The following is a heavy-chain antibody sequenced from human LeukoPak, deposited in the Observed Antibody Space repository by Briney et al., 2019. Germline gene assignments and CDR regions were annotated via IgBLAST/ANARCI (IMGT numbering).Heavy chain of an antibody. Sequence: ASVKVSCKASGGTFNNYGIGWVRQAPGQGLEWMGRILPTVDITNYAQKFQGRLSITADTSTSTAYVELRRLRSEDTAVYFCVTIDFFGSGSQLDYWSQGALVTVSS. J-gene: IGHJ4*02. V-gene: IGHV1-69*04. CDR2: ILPTVDIT. CDR1: GGTFNNYG. CDR3: VTIDFFGSGSQLDY. D-gene: IGHD3-10*01.